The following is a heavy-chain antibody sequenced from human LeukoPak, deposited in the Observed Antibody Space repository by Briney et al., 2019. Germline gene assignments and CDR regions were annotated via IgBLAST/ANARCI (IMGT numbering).Heavy chain of an antibody. CDR3: ARRGFGFDP. Sequence: SETLSLTCTVSDGAIAGYSWSWIRQAPGKGLEWIGYIYYSGDTNYNPSLKSRVTISVDKSKNQFSLKLSSVTAADTAVYYCARRGFGFDPWGQGTLVTVSS. CDR2: IYYSGDT. D-gene: IGHD3-10*01. V-gene: IGHV4-59*12. J-gene: IGHJ5*02. CDR1: DGAIAGYS.